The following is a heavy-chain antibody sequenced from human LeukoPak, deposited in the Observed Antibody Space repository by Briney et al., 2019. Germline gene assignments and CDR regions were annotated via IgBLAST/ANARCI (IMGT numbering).Heavy chain of an antibody. D-gene: IGHD5-18*01. CDR2: ISSSGSTI. J-gene: IGHJ4*02. CDR1: VFTLSSYE. CDR3: ARSRGYSYGYIDPFDY. V-gene: IGHV3-48*03. Sequence: PGGSLRLSSAASVFTLSSYEMNWVPQAPGKGVGSGSYISSSGSTIYYAHSVKGRFTNSRDNTKNSLYLQMNTLRDEDTAVYYCARSRGYSYGYIDPFDYWGQGTLVTVSS.